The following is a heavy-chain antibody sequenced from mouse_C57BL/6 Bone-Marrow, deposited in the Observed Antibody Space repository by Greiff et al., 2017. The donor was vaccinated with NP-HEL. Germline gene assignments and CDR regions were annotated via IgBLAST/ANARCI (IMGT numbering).Heavy chain of an antibody. CDR2: IYPSASET. Sequence: QVQLQQPGAELVRPGSSVKLSCKASGYTFTSYWMDWVKQRPGQGLEWIGNIYPSASETHYNQKFKDKATLTVAKSSSPAYMQLSILTSEDSAVYYCAREEAQNYAMDYWGKGTSVTVSS. J-gene: IGHJ4*01. CDR3: AREEAQNYAMDY. D-gene: IGHD3-2*02. CDR1: GYTFTSYW. V-gene: IGHV1-61*01.